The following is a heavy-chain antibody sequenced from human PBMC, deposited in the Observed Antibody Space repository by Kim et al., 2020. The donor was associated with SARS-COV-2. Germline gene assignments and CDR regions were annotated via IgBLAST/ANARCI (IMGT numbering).Heavy chain of an antibody. J-gene: IGHJ5*02. V-gene: IGHV1-18*01. CDR2: ISAYNGNT. CDR1: GYTFTSYG. Sequence: ASVKVSCKASGYTFTSYGISWVRQAPGQGLEWMGWISAYNGNTNYAQKLQGRVTMTTDTSTSTAYMELRSLRSDDTAVYYCARGLAARPEFYGFDPWGQGTMVTVSS. CDR3: ARGLAARPEFYGFDP. D-gene: IGHD6-6*01.